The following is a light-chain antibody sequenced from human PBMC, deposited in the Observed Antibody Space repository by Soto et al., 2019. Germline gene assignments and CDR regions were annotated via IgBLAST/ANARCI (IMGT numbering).Light chain of an antibody. Sequence: EIVVTQSPATLSVSPGERATLSCRASQSVGNNFAWYQQKPGQAPRLLIFATSTRATGVPARFSGSGSGTEFTLTISSLQSEDFAVYCCQQYGDSPLTFGGGAKVEIK. J-gene: IGKJ4*01. CDR3: QQYGDSPLT. CDR1: QSVGNN. CDR2: ATS. V-gene: IGKV3-15*01.